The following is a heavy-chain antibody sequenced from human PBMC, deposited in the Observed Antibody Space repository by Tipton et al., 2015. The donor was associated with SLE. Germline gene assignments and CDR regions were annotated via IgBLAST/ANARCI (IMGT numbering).Heavy chain of an antibody. CDR3: ARSRGFGELLIDY. Sequence: SLRLSCTASGFTFSSYSMNWVRQAPGKGLEWVSYISSSSSYTNYADSVKGRFTISRDNAKNSLYLQMNSLRAEDTAVYYCARSRGFGELLIDYWGQGTLVTVSS. J-gene: IGHJ4*02. V-gene: IGHV3-21*05. CDR2: ISSSSSYT. CDR1: GFTFSSYS. D-gene: IGHD3-10*01.